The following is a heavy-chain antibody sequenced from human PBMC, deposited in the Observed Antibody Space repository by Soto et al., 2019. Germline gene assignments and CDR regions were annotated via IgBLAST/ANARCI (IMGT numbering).Heavy chain of an antibody. V-gene: IGHV1-46*01. CDR1: GYKFTTYF. Sequence: ASVKVSCKASGYKFTTYFIHWVRQAPGQDLEWMGMIHPSGDTGYAQKFRGRVTMTIDTSPTTAYMELRNLTPEDTAGYFSVRGYCTTSPCSGDFQFWGQGTLVTVSS. J-gene: IGHJ1*01. D-gene: IGHD2-15*01. CDR2: IHPSGDT. CDR3: VRGYCTTSPCSGDFQF.